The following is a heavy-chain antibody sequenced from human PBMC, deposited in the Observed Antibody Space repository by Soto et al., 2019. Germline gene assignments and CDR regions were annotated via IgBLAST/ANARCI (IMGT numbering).Heavy chain of an antibody. Sequence: GGSLRLSCAASGCTFDDYGMSWASQAPGKGLEWVSGVNWNGGSIGYADSVKGRFTISRDNAKNSLYLQMNSLRAEDTAVYYCARDLSSGSPYWGQGTLVTVSS. CDR3: ARDLSSGSPY. J-gene: IGHJ4*02. CDR2: VNWNGGSI. V-gene: IGHV3-20*04. D-gene: IGHD6-19*01. CDR1: GCTFDDYG.